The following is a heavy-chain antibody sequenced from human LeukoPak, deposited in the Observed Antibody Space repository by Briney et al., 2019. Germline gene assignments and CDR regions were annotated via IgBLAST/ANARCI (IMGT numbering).Heavy chain of an antibody. V-gene: IGHV3-33*03. Sequence: GGSLRLSCAASGFTFSRHGMHWVRQTPGKGLEWVAVIWYDGSYKYNEDSVKGRFTISRDNSKNTLYLQMNSLRVEDTAVYYCAKEDCSNTRCFTTNLDSWGQGILVTVSS. J-gene: IGHJ4*02. CDR3: AKEDCSNTRCFTTNLDS. D-gene: IGHD2-2*01. CDR1: GFTFSRHG. CDR2: IWYDGSYK.